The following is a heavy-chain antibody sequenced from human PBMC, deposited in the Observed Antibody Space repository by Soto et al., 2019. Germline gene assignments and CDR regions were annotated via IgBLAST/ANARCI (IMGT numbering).Heavy chain of an antibody. V-gene: IGHV4-31*03. J-gene: IGHJ6*02. D-gene: IGHD6-13*01. CDR3: ARYQEAAGYYYYGMDV. CDR2: IYYSGST. Sequence: QVQLQESGPGLVKPSQTLSLTCTVSGGSISSGGYYWSWIRQHPGKGLEWIGYIYYSGSTYYNPSLKSRVTISVDTSKNQFSLKLGSVTAADTAVYYCARYQEAAGYYYYGMDVWGQGTTITVSS. CDR1: GGSISSGGYY.